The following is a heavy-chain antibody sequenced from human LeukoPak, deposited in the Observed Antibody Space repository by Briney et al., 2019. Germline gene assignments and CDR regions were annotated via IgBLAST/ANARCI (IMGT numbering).Heavy chain of an antibody. CDR1: GGSISSYY. D-gene: IGHD4-17*01. CDR2: NYYSGST. Sequence: SETLSLTCTVSGGSISSYYWSWIRQPPGKGLEWIGYNYYSGSTNYNPSLRSRVTISVDTSKNQFSLKLSSVTAADTAVYYCARGGNYGDYDGYLDYWGQGTLVTVSS. CDR3: ARGGNYGDYDGYLDY. V-gene: IGHV4-59*08. J-gene: IGHJ4*02.